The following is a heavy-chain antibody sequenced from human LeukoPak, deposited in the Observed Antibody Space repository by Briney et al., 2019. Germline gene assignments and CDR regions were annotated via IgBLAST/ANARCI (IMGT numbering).Heavy chain of an antibody. CDR1: GYTFTGYY. Sequence: ASVKVSCKASGYTFTGYYMHWVRQAPGQGLERMGWISAYNGNTNYAQKLQGRVTMTTDTSTSTAYMELRSLRSDDTAVYYCARADMHGPLVGWGQGTLVTVSS. V-gene: IGHV1-18*04. J-gene: IGHJ4*02. CDR2: ISAYNGNT. CDR3: ARADMHGPLVG. D-gene: IGHD2-15*01.